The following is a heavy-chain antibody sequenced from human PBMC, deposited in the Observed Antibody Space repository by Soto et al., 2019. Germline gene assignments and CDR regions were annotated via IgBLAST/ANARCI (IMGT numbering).Heavy chain of an antibody. CDR2: ISSSSSTI. J-gene: IGHJ6*02. D-gene: IGHD2-21*01. CDR3: AREWGMVVQRGYYYGMDV. Sequence: EVQLVESGGRLVQPGGLLRLPCAASGFTFSRYSMNWVRQAPGKGLAWVSYISSSSSTIYYADSVKGRFTISRDTSQKSLSLQMNSLRDENTAVYYCAREWGMVVQRGYYYGMDVWVHGTTVIVCS. V-gene: IGHV3-48*02. CDR1: GFTFSRYS.